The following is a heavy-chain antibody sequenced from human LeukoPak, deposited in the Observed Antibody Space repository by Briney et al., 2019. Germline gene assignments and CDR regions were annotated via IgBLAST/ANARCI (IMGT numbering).Heavy chain of an antibody. Sequence: SETLSLTCAVYGVSFSGYSWTWIRQPPGKGLEWIGEISHSGSTNYIPSLKSRVTISVDTSKNQFSLKLSSVTAADTAVYYCAREPGVRGSFDIWGQGTKVTVSS. D-gene: IGHD2-15*01. CDR2: ISHSGST. V-gene: IGHV4-34*01. CDR3: AREPGVRGSFDI. J-gene: IGHJ3*02. CDR1: GVSFSGYS.